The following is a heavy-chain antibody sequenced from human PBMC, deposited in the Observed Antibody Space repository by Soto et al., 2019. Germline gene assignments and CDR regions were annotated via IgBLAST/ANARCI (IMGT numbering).Heavy chain of an antibody. CDR2: IYTSGST. CDR3: ARVGVAAAGHNSFDP. CDR1: GGSISSYY. D-gene: IGHD6-13*01. Sequence: SETLSLTCTVSGGSISSYYWSWIRQPAGKGLEWIGRIYTSGSTNYNPSLKSRVTMSVDTSKNQFSLKLSSVTAADTAVYYCARVGVAAAGHNSFDPWRQRTLVTVS. J-gene: IGHJ5*02. V-gene: IGHV4-4*07.